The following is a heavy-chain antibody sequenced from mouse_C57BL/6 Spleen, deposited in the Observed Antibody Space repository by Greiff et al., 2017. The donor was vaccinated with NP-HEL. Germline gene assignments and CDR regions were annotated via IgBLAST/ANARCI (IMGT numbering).Heavy chain of an antibody. Sequence: QVQLQQPGAELVKPGASVKLSCTASGYTFTSYWMHWVQQRPGQGLEWIGMIHPNSGSTYYNEKFKSRATLTVDKSSSTTYMQLSSLTSEDSAVYYSARGGYYGSSWGYYFDYWGQGTTLTVSS. CDR3: ARGGYYGSSWGYYFDY. D-gene: IGHD1-1*01. CDR2: IHPNSGST. CDR1: GYTFTSYW. V-gene: IGHV1-64*01. J-gene: IGHJ2*01.